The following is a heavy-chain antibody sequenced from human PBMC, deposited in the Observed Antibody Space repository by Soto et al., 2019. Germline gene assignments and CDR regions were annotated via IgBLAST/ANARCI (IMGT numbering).Heavy chain of an antibody. J-gene: IGHJ4*02. Sequence: QVHLVVSGGGVVQPGRSLTLSCTASGFAFSNYGIHWVRQAPGRGLEWVAVIWSDGTKKFYAGSVRGRFTISRDNSKNTIYLQMNSLRAEDTAVYYCARDWWEEPAGKETVSQFDYWGQGTLVTVSS. CDR3: ARDWWEEPAGKETVSQFDY. D-gene: IGHD6-13*01. CDR1: GFAFSNYG. CDR2: IWSDGTKK. V-gene: IGHV3-33*01.